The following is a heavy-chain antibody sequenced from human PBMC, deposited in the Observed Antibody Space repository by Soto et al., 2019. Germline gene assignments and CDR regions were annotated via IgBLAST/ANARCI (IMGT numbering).Heavy chain of an antibody. CDR2: IIPIFGSA. CDR1: GGTLSSYA. V-gene: IGHV1-69*01. Sequence: QVQLVQSGAEVKKPGSSVKVSCKAPGGTLSSYAINWVRQAPGQGLEWMGGIIPIFGSANYAPKFQGRVKNSADESTSTAYMAVSSLRSEDTAVYYCAGTREIPYYHGMDVWGQGTTVTVSS. D-gene: IGHD2-2*02. CDR3: AGTREIPYYHGMDV. J-gene: IGHJ6*02.